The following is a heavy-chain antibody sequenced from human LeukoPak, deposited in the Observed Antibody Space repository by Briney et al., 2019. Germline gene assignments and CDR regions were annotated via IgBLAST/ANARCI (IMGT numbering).Heavy chain of an antibody. CDR3: ARDLWTYDLWSGYFPSDY. J-gene: IGHJ4*02. V-gene: IGHV1-18*01. D-gene: IGHD3-3*01. Sequence: ASVKVSCKASGYTFTSYGISWVRQAPGQGLEWMGWISAYNGNTNYAQKLQGRVTMTTDTSTSTAYMELRSLRSDDTAVYYCARDLWTYDLWSGYFPSDYWGQGTLVTVSS. CDR1: GYTFTSYG. CDR2: ISAYNGNT.